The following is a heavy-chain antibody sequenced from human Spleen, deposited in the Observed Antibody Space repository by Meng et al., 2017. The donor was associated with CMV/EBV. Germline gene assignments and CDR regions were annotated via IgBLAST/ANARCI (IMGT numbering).Heavy chain of an antibody. Sequence: CKASGYTFTGYYIHWVRQAPGQGLEWMGWINPNSGGPNYAQKFQGRVTMTRDTSISTAYMELSRLRSDDTAVYYCARAGYGSYYIFDYWGQGTLVTVSS. CDR2: INPNSGGP. CDR3: ARAGYGSYYIFDY. J-gene: IGHJ4*02. V-gene: IGHV1-2*02. CDR1: GYTFTGYY. D-gene: IGHD1-26*01.